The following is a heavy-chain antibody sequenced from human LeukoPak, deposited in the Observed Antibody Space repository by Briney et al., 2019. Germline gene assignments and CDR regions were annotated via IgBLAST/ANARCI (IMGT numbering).Heavy chain of an antibody. CDR2: LHFGGST. D-gene: IGHD6-13*01. Sequence: SETLSLTCTVSDGAITGYYWGWIRQPPGKGLDWIGHLHFGGSTNYNPSLKSRVTISVDTSKNHFSLKLSSVTAADTAVYYCAWGYSTSWTYYFDYWGQGALVTVYS. CDR1: DGAITGYY. CDR3: AWGYSTSWTYYFDY. J-gene: IGHJ4*02. V-gene: IGHV4-59*01.